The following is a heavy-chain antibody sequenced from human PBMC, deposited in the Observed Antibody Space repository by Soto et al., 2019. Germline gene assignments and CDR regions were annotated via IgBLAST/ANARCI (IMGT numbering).Heavy chain of an antibody. D-gene: IGHD2-8*01. V-gene: IGHV3-30*18. Sequence: GGSLRLSWAASGFTFSSYSMHWVRQAPGKGLEWVAVISYDGSNKYYADSVKGRFTISRDNSKNTLYLQMNSLRAEDTAVYYCAKDGGSPWAPTNSWGQGTLVTVSS. CDR1: GFTFSSYS. J-gene: IGHJ5*02. CDR3: AKDGGSPWAPTNS. CDR2: ISYDGSNK.